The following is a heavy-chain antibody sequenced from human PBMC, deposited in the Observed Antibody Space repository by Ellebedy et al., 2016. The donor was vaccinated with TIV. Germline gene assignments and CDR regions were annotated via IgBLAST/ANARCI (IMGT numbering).Heavy chain of an antibody. J-gene: IGHJ4*02. V-gene: IGHV3-21*01. CDR1: GFTFSSYS. Sequence: GESLKISCAASGFTFSSYSMNWVRQAPGKGLEWVSCISSSGTYIYYADSLKGRFTISRDSAKNSLYLQMNSLRAEDTAVYYCARRSGDLPFDYWGQGTLVTVSS. D-gene: IGHD4-17*01. CDR2: ISSSGTYI. CDR3: ARRSGDLPFDY.